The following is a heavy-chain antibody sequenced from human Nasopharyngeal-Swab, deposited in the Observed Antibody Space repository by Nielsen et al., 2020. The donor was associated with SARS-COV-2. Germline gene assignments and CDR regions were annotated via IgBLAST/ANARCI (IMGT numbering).Heavy chain of an antibody. CDR1: GFTFNNHN. J-gene: IGHJ6*02. CDR3: ARDGLDYDFWSAYFMDV. CDR2: ISSSSSYI. D-gene: IGHD3-3*01. V-gene: IGHV3-21*01. Sequence: GGSLRLSCAASGFTFNNHNFNWVRQAPGKGLEWVSSISSSSSYIYYADSVKGRFTISRDNAKNSLYRQMNSLRAEDTAVYYCARDGLDYDFWSAYFMDVWGQGTTVTVSS.